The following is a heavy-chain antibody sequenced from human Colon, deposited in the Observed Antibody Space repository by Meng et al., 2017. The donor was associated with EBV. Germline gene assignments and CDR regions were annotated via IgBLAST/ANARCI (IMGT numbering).Heavy chain of an antibody. CDR2: IIHGGSP. CDR1: GGSLSGAY. J-gene: IGHJ4*02. Sequence: QGQLQRGVGGLLNPWEILSLTCAVNGGSLSGAYWNWIRQPPGKGLEWIGEIIHGGSPSYNPSLKSRVTISIDTSKNQLSLMLSSVTAADTAVHYCARRPTGIDYWGQGTLVTVSS. V-gene: IGHV4-34*12. CDR3: ARRPTGIDY. D-gene: IGHD2-8*02.